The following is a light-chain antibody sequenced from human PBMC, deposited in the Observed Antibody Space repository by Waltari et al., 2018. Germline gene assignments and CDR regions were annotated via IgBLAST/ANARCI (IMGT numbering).Light chain of an antibody. J-gene: IGKJ1*01. Sequence: IVLTQSPGTLSFSPGERATLSCWASQSVGRSLAWYQQKRGQAPRLLIYGAYTRATGIPDRFSGSGSGTDFSLTISRLEPEDFAVYYCQHYVKLPVTFGQGTKVEIK. V-gene: IGKV3-20*01. CDR1: QSVGRS. CDR2: GAY. CDR3: QHYVKLPVT.